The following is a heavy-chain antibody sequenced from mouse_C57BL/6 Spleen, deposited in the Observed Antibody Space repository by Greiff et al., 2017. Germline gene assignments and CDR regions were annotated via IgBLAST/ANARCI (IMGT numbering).Heavy chain of an antibody. J-gene: IGHJ4*01. Sequence: QVQLQQPGAELVKPGASVKMSCKASGYTFTSYWITWVKQRPGQGLEWIGDIYPGSGSTNYNEKFKSKATLTVDTSYSTAYMQLSSLTSEDSAVYYSARNPYYDYDNYYAMDYWGQGTSVTVSS. CDR2: IYPGSGST. CDR3: ARNPYYDYDNYYAMDY. D-gene: IGHD2-4*01. CDR1: GYTFTSYW. V-gene: IGHV1-55*01.